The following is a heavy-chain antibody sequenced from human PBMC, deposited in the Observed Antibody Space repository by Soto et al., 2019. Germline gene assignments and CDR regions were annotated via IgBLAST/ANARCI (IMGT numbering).Heavy chain of an antibody. J-gene: IGHJ6*02. V-gene: IGHV3-23*01. CDR1: GFTFSSYA. Sequence: EVQLLESGGGLVQPGGSLRLSCAASGFTFSSYAMSWVRQAPGKGLEWVSAISGSGGSTYYADSVKGRFTISRDNSKNTLYLQMNSLRAEDTAVYYCARDGPWGLCSSTSCSTLQVDYYYYYYGMDVWGQGTTVTVSS. CDR3: ARDGPWGLCSSTSCSTLQVDYYYYYYGMDV. CDR2: ISGSGGST. D-gene: IGHD2-2*01.